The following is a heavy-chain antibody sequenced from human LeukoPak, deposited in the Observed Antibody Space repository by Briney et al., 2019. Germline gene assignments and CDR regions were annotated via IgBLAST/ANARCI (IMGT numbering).Heavy chain of an antibody. CDR2: ISDSGGRT. V-gene: IGHV3-23*01. CDR1: GITLSNYG. Sequence: GGSLRLSCAVSGITLSNYGMSWVRLAPGKGLEWVAGISDSGGRTDYADSVKGRFTISRDNSKNTLYLQMNSLRAEDTAVYFCAKRGVVIRVILVGFHKEAYYFDSWGQGALVTVSS. CDR3: AKRGVVIRVILVGFHKEAYYFDS. D-gene: IGHD3-22*01. J-gene: IGHJ4*02.